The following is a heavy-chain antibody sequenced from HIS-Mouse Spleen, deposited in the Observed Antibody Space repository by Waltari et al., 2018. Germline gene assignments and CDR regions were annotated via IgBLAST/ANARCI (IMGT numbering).Heavy chain of an antibody. J-gene: IGHJ4*02. CDR1: GYTFTSYD. CDR2: ITPTSGNT. V-gene: IGHV1-8*01. Sequence: QVQLVQSGAEVKKPGASVKVSCKASGYTFTSYDINWVRQATGQGLEWMEGITPTSGNTGYAQKFQGRVTMTRNTSISTAYMELRSLRYEDTAVYYCARGHDYSNYFDYWGQGTLVTVSS. D-gene: IGHD4-4*01. CDR3: ARGHDYSNYFDY.